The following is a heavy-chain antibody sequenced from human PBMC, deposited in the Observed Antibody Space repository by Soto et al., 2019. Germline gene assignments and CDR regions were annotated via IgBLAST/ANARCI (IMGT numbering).Heavy chain of an antibody. D-gene: IGHD3-22*01. CDR2: ISYDGSNK. V-gene: IGHV3-30-3*01. J-gene: IGHJ4*02. CDR1: GFTFSSYA. CDR3: ARAPYYYDSRGSSDY. Sequence: GGSLRLSCAASGFTFSSYAMHWVRQAPGKGLEWVAVISYDGSNKYYADSVKGRFTISRDNSKNTLYLQMNSLRAEDTAVYYCARAPYYYDSRGSSDYWGQGTLVTVSS.